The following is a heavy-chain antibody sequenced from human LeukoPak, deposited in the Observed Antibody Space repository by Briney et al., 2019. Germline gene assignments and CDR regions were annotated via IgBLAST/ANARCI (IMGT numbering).Heavy chain of an antibody. CDR3: ARQYCSSTSCYGDFDY. CDR1: GYTFTSYG. V-gene: IGHV1-18*01. D-gene: IGHD2-2*01. CDR2: ISAYNGNA. Sequence: GASVKVSCKASGYTFTSYGINWVRQAPGQGLEWMGWISAYNGNANYAQKLQGRVTMTTDTSTSTAYMELRGLRSDDTAVYYCARQYCSSTSCYGDFDYWGQGTLVTVSS. J-gene: IGHJ4*02.